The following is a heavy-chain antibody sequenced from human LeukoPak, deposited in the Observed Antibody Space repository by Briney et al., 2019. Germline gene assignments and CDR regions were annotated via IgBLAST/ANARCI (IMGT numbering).Heavy chain of an antibody. CDR1: GFTFSIYS. J-gene: IGHJ4*02. V-gene: IGHV3-48*01. D-gene: IGHD5-18*01. CDR3: AREEGYSYGLFRPFDY. CDR2: ISSSSSTI. Sequence: GGSLRLSCAASGFTFSIYSMNWVRQAPGKGLEWVSYISSSSSTIYYADAVKGRFTISRDNAKNSLYLPMHSLSAEDTAVYYCAREEGYSYGLFRPFDYWGQGTLVTVSS.